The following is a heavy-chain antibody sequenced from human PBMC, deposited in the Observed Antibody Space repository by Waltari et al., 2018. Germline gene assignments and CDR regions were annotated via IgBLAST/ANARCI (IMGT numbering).Heavy chain of an antibody. V-gene: IGHV3-33*06. CDR1: GFTFSSYG. D-gene: IGHD3-3*01. CDR3: AKDSGPYYDFWSGYCDY. Sequence: QVQLVESGGGVVQPGRSLRLSCAASGFTFSSYGMHWVRQAPGKGLEWVAVIWYDGSNKYYADSVKGRFTISRDNSKNTLYLQMNSLRAEDTAVYYCAKDSGPYYDFWSGYCDYWGQGTLVTVSS. J-gene: IGHJ4*02. CDR2: IWYDGSNK.